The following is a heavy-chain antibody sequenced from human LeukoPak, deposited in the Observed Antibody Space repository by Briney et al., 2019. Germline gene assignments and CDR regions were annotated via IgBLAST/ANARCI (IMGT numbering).Heavy chain of an antibody. V-gene: IGHV3-30*02. CDR1: GFTFSKYG. D-gene: IGHD5-12*01. CDR2: IRSDGSNK. Sequence: GGSLRLSCAASGFTFSKYGLHWVRRAPGKRLEWVAFIRSDGSNKYNADSVKGRFTISRDNSMNTLYLQMNSLRAEDTAVYYCARGPSGYHNTGGQGTLVTVSS. CDR3: ARGPSGYHNT. J-gene: IGHJ4*02.